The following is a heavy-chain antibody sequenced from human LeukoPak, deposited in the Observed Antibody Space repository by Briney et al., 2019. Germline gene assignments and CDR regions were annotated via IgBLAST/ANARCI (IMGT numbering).Heavy chain of an antibody. D-gene: IGHD6-6*01. CDR1: GYTFTSYG. CDR3: ARTSGPDSSSAPFQH. J-gene: IGHJ1*01. V-gene: IGHV1-18*01. Sequence: ASVKVSCKASGYTFTSYGISWVRQAPGQGLEWMGWRSAYNGNTNYAQKLQGRGTMTTDTSTSTAYMELRSLRSDATAAYYCARTSGPDSSSAPFQHWGQGTLVTVSS. CDR2: RSAYNGNT.